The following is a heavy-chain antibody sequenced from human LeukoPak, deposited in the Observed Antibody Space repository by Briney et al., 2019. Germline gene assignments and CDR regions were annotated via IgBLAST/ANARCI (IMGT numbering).Heavy chain of an antibody. CDR3: AGMTTVVTQGEGDY. V-gene: IGHV4-39*01. J-gene: IGHJ4*02. Sequence: SETLSLTCTVSGGSISSSSYYWGWIRQPPGKGLEWIGSIYYSGSTYYNPSLKSRVTISVDTSKNQFSLKLSSVTAADTAVYYCAGMTTVVTQGEGDYWGQGTLVTVSS. CDR1: GGSISSSSYY. CDR2: IYYSGST. D-gene: IGHD4-23*01.